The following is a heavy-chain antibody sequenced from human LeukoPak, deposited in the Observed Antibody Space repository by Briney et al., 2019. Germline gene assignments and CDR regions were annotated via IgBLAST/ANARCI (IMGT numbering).Heavy chain of an antibody. V-gene: IGHV3-11*01. CDR2: ISSSGSTI. CDR3: ASAIVGPTTDY. D-gene: IGHD1-26*01. Sequence: GGSLRLSCAASGFTFSDYYMNWIRQAPGKGLERVSYISSSGSTIHYADSVKGRFTISRDNAKNSLYLQMNSLRAEDTAVYYCASAIVGPTTDYWGQGTLVTVSS. CDR1: GFTFSDYY. J-gene: IGHJ4*02.